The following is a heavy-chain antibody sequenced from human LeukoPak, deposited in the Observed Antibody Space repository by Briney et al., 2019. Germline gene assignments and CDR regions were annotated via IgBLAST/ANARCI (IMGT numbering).Heavy chain of an antibody. CDR3: ARLSHYGSGSYSLPYNWFDP. CDR1: GYTFTSYD. Sequence: ASVKVSCKASGYTFTSYDINWVRQATGQGLEWMGWMNPNSGNTGYAQKFQGRVTMTRNTSISTAYMELSSLRSEDTAVYYCARLSHYGSGSYSLPYNWFDPWGQGTLVTVSS. CDR2: MNPNSGNT. D-gene: IGHD3-10*01. J-gene: IGHJ5*02. V-gene: IGHV1-8*01.